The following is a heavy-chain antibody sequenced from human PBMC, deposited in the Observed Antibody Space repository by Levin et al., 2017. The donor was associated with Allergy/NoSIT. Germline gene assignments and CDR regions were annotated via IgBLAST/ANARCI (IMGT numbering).Heavy chain of an antibody. J-gene: IGHJ5*02. CDR3: ARDRSSGWTGFDP. Sequence: SCTVSGGSVSSGSYYWSWIRQPPGKGLEWIGYIYYSGSTNYNPSLKSRVTISVDTSKNQFSLKLSSVTAADTAVYYCARDRSSGWTGFDPWGQGTLVTVSS. CDR2: IYYSGST. D-gene: IGHD6-19*01. V-gene: IGHV4-61*01. CDR1: GGSVSSGSYY.